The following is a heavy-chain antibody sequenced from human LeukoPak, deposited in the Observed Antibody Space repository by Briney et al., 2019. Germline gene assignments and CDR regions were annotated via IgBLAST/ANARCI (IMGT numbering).Heavy chain of an antibody. CDR2: IYYRGST. CDR3: ARVGVEMATVIFDY. V-gene: IGHV4-59*01. D-gene: IGHD5-24*01. CDR1: GGSLSSYY. J-gene: IGHJ4*02. Sequence: SETLSLTCTVSGGSLSSYYWRWIRQPPGKGLEWIGYIYYRGSTNYNPSLKSRVTISVDTSKNQFTLKLSSVTAADTAVYDCARVGVEMATVIFDYWGQGTLVTVSS.